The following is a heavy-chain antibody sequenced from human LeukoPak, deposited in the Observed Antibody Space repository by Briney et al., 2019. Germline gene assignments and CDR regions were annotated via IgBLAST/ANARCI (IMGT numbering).Heavy chain of an antibody. CDR3: ATEPGIGYAFDI. J-gene: IGHJ3*02. CDR1: GITFRNYW. CDR2: INQDGSEK. D-gene: IGHD3-10*01. Sequence: GGSLRLSCVASGITFRNYWMSWVRQAPGKGLEWVANINQDGSEKNYAHSVKGRFTISRDNAKSSVSLQMNSLTAQDTAVYYCATEPGIGYAFDIWGQGTMVTVSS. V-gene: IGHV3-7*01.